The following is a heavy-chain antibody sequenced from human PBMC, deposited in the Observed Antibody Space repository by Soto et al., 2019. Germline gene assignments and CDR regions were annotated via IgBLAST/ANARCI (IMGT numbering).Heavy chain of an antibody. CDR1: GYTFTSYA. CDR3: ATAISATTFDH. CDR2: INGGYGNT. J-gene: IGHJ4*02. Sequence: QVHLVQSGAELKEPGASVRISCATSGYTFTSYAIHWLRQAPGERLEWMGWINGGYGNTGSPQTFQSRVTITRDASARTAFVELRSLRSEDTAVYYCATAISATTFDHWGQGTLVTVSS. V-gene: IGHV1-3*01. D-gene: IGHD2-2*02.